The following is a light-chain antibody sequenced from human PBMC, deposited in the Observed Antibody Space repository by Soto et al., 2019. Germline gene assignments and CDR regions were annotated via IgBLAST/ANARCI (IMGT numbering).Light chain of an antibody. V-gene: IGKV3-11*01. CDR3: QQRSNI. CDR1: ETTSGY. CDR2: DAS. J-gene: IGKJ3*01. Sequence: IVLTQSPATLSLSPGDTATLPCRASETTSGYLAWYQQKPGQAPRLLIYDASNRATGIPARFSGSGSGTDFTLTISSLEPEDFAVYYCQQRSNIFGPGTKVDIK.